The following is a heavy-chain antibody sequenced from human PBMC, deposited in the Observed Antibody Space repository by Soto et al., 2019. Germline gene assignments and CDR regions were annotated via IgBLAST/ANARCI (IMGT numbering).Heavy chain of an antibody. V-gene: IGHV6-1*01. Sequence: SQTLSITCAISGDSVSANIAAWNWIRQSPSRGLEWLGRTYYRSKWYNDYAVSVKSRITVTPDTSKNQFSLHLNSVTPEDTAVYYCAREFPYYGSSDGFHAYRSRRALVPGSS. CDR2: TYYRSKWYN. J-gene: IGHJ4*02. CDR1: GDSVSANIAA. CDR3: AREFPYYGSSDGFHAY. D-gene: IGHD3-16*01.